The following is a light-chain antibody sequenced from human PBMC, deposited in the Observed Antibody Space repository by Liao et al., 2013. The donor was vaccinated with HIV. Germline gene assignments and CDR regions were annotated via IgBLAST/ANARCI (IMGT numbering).Light chain of an antibody. J-gene: IGLJ1*01. CDR3: QAWDSSTRLXV. V-gene: IGLV3-1*01. Sequence: SYELTQPPSVSVAPGKTASITCSGDKLGDKYACWYQQKPGQPPVVVIYQDSKRPSGIPERFSGSNSGNTATLTISGTQAMDEADYYCQAWDSSTRLXVFGTGTKVTVL. CDR2: QDS. CDR1: KLGDKY.